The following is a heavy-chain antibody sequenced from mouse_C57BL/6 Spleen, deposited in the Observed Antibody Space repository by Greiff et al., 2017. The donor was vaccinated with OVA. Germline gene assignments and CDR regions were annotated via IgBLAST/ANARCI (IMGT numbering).Heavy chain of an antibody. CDR2: ISSGGDYI. D-gene: IGHD2-2*01. CDR1: GFTFSSYA. V-gene: IGHV5-9-1*02. Sequence: VQLVESGEGLVKPGGSLKLSCAASGFTFSSYAMSWVRQTPEKRLEWVAYISSGGDYIYYADTVKGRFTISRDNARNTLYLQMSSLKSEDTAMYYCTRDGSMVTREYYFDYWGQGTTLTVSS. J-gene: IGHJ2*01. CDR3: TRDGSMVTREYYFDY.